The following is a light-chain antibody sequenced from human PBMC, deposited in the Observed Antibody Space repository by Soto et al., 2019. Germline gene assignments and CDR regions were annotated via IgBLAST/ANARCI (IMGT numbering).Light chain of an antibody. CDR3: QKHDSAPWT. CDR1: QDISNY. Sequence: DIQMTQSPSSLSASVGDRVTITCRASQDISNYLAWFQQKPGKVPKLLIYAASTLQSGVPSRFSGSGSGTYFTLTISSLQPEDVATYYCQKHDSAPWTFGQGTKVEIK. V-gene: IGKV1-27*01. J-gene: IGKJ1*01. CDR2: AAS.